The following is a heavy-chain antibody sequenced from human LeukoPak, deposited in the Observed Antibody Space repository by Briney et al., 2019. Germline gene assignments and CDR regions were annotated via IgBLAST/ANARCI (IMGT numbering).Heavy chain of an antibody. CDR1: GGSISSSNW. D-gene: IGHD5-24*01. V-gene: IGHV4-4*02. CDR3: ARVEGRQFDY. J-gene: IGHJ4*02. Sequence: SETLSLTCAVSGGSISSSNWWSWVRQPPGKGLEWIGEIYHSGSTNYNPSLKSRVTISVDTSKNQFSLKLSSVTAADTAVYYCARVEGRQFDYWGQGTLVTVSS. CDR2: IYHSGST.